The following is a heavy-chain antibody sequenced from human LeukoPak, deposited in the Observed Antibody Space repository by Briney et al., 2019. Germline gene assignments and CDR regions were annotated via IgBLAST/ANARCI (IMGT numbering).Heavy chain of an antibody. Sequence: SETLSLTCAVYGGSFGGYYWSWIRQPPGKGLEWIGEINHSGSTNYNPSLKSRVTISVDTSKNQFSLKLSSVTAADTAVYYCARGTREAIVVVPAAIRVSGDYYYYMDVWGKGTTVTVSS. CDR2: INHSGST. D-gene: IGHD2-2*02. CDR3: ARGTREAIVVVPAAIRVSGDYYYYMDV. V-gene: IGHV4-34*01. CDR1: GGSFGGYY. J-gene: IGHJ6*03.